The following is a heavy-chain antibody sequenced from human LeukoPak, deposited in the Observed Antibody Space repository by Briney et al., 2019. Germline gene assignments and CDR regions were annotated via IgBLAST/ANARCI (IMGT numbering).Heavy chain of an antibody. J-gene: IGHJ6*02. Sequence: SETLSLTCTVSGGSINNYYWSWIRQPPGKGLEWIGHICYTGSTNYNPSLKSRVTISVDKSKNHFSLKLSSVTAADTALYYCARLLFGGYYYYYGMDVWGQGTTVTVSS. D-gene: IGHD3-10*01. CDR1: GGSINNYY. V-gene: IGHV4-59*12. CDR2: ICYTGST. CDR3: ARLLFGGYYYYYGMDV.